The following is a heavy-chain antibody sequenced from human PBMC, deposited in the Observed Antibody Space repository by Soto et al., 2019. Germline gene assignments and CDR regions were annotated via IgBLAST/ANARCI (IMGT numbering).Heavy chain of an antibody. V-gene: IGHV1-46*03. CDR2: INPSGGGT. CDR1: GYTFTSYY. J-gene: IGHJ4*02. D-gene: IGHD4-17*01. Sequence: QVQLVQSGAEVKKPGASVKVSCKASGYTFTSYYMHWVRQAPGQGLEWMGIINPSGGGTSYAQKFQGRVNMTSDTCTSTGYVELSSLRSEDTAVYYCARGSLTTVTSPIDYWGQGTLVTVSS. CDR3: ARGSLTTVTSPIDY.